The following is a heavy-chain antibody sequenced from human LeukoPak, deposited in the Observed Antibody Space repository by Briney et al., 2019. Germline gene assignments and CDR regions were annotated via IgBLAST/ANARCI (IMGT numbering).Heavy chain of an antibody. J-gene: IGHJ3*02. CDR1: GGSISSYY. Sequence: SATLSLTCTVSGGSISSYYWSWLRQPPGKGLEWIGYTYYSGTTKYNPSLRSRVTISVDTSKNQFSLKLNSVTAADTAVYYCARGQSSLGALDIWGQGTMVTVSS. CDR3: ARGQSSLGALDI. D-gene: IGHD2-2*01. V-gene: IGHV4-59*07. CDR2: TYYSGTT.